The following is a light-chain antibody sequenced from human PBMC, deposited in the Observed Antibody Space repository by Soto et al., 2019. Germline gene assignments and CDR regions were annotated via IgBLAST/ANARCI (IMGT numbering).Light chain of an antibody. CDR1: ITDVGSSNY. J-gene: IGLJ2*01. CDR3: SSYTTTSTWV. V-gene: IGLV2-14*01. CDR2: DVS. Sequence: QSVLTQPASVSGSPGQSITISCTGTITDVGSSNYVSWYQQHPGKAPKLMIYDVSNRPSGVSNRFSGSKSGNTASLTISGLQAEDEADYYCSSYTTTSTWVFGGGTKLTVL.